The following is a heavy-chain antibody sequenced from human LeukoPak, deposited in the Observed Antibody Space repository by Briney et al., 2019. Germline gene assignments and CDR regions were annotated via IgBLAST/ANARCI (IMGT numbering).Heavy chain of an antibody. Sequence: GGYSXSWLRQPPGKGLEWIGYIYHSGSTYYNPSLKSRVTISVDRSKNQFSLKLSSVTAADTAVYYCARGYYYGSGSYNWFDPWGQGTLVTXXS. CDR2: IYHSGST. D-gene: IGHD3-10*01. CDR1: GGYS. CDR3: ARGYYYGSGSYNWFDP. V-gene: IGHV4-30-2*01. J-gene: IGHJ5*02.